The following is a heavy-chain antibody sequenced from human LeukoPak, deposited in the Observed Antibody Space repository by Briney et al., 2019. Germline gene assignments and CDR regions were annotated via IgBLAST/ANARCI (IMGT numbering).Heavy chain of an antibody. CDR3: ARDVIPWSATTMDV. CDR1: GFTFSSYG. V-gene: IGHV3-30*19. D-gene: IGHD3-3*01. CDR2: KWYDGSNK. Sequence: GGSLRLSCAASGFTFSSYGMHWVRQAPGKGLEWVAVKWYDGSNKYYADSVKGRFTISRDNSKNTLSLQMNSLRGEDTAVYYCARDVIPWSATTMDVWGQGTTVTVSS. J-gene: IGHJ6*02.